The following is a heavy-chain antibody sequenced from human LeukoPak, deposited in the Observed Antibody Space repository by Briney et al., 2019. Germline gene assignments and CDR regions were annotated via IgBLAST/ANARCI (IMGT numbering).Heavy chain of an antibody. J-gene: IGHJ4*02. V-gene: IGHV3-33*01. Sequence: PGGSLRLSCAASGFTFSSYGMHWVRQAPGKGLEWVAVIWYDGSNKDYADSVKGRFTISRDNSKNTLYLQMNSLRAEDTAVYYCARDRNGNYGRWGFDYWGQGTLVTVSS. CDR2: IWYDGSNK. D-gene: IGHD4-17*01. CDR3: ARDRNGNYGRWGFDY. CDR1: GFTFSSYG.